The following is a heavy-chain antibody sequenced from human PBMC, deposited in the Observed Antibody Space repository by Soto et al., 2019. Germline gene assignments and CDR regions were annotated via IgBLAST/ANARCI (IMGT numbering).Heavy chain of an antibody. D-gene: IGHD4-17*01. Sequence: GGSLRLSCAASGFTFSSFAMSWVRQAPGKGLEWVSAISGSGGSTYYADSVKGRFTISRDNSKNTLYLQMNSLRAEDTAVYYCARAYGGNPALFDPWGQGTLVTVSS. CDR2: ISGSGGST. CDR3: ARAYGGNPALFDP. CDR1: GFTFSSFA. V-gene: IGHV3-23*01. J-gene: IGHJ5*02.